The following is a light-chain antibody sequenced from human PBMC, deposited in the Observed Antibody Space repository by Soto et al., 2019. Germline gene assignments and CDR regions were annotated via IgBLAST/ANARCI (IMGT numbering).Light chain of an antibody. V-gene: IGKV1-27*01. Sequence: DIQMTQSPSSLSASVGDRVTITCRASRGIGNYLAWYQQKPGKVPSLLIYAASTLQSGVSSRFSGSRSGTDFTLTISRLQPEDFATYFCQQLNSYPLTFGQGTRLEIK. CDR1: RGIGNY. CDR3: QQLNSYPLT. J-gene: IGKJ5*01. CDR2: AAS.